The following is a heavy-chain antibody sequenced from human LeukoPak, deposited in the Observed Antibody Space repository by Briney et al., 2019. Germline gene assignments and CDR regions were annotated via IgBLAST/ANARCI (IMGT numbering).Heavy chain of an antibody. Sequence: GASVKVSCKASGYTFTSYDINWVRQATGQGLEWMGWMNPNSGNTGYAQKSQGRVTMTRNTSISTAYMELSSLRSEDTAVYYCARGGGRGKYCSSTSCYPPLDYWGQGTLVTVSS. CDR1: GYTFTSYD. J-gene: IGHJ4*02. CDR2: MNPNSGNT. D-gene: IGHD2-2*01. CDR3: ARGGGRGKYCSSTSCYPPLDY. V-gene: IGHV1-8*01.